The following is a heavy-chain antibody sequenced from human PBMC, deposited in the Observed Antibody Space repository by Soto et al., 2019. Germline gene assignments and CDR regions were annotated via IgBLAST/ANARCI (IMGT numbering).Heavy chain of an antibody. D-gene: IGHD2-8*01. V-gene: IGHV3-30*18. J-gene: IGHJ6*02. CDR2: ISYDGSNK. CDR1: GFTFSSYG. Sequence: PGGSLRLSCAASGFTFSSYGMHWVRQAPGKGLEWVAVISYDGSNKYYADSVKGRFTISRDNSKNTLYLQMNSLRAEDTAVYYCAKAQYCSNGVCYLRYYYGMDVWGQGTTVTVSS. CDR3: AKAQYCSNGVCYLRYYYGMDV.